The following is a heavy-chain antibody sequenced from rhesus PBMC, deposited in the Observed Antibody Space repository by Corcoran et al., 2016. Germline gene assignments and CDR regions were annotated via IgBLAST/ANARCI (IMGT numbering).Heavy chain of an antibody. Sequence: QVQLQESGPGLVKPSETLSLTCAVSGGSISSVYGWSCIRPPPWTGLEWIGHICGSIGRTNYNPTLKSRGTISKETTKNQFARKLSSVTAADTAVYYCARDPPGGGRDVDYWGQGVLVTVSS. D-gene: IGHD2-21*01. J-gene: IGHJ4*01. CDR2: ICGSIGRT. CDR3: ARDPPGGGRDVDY. CDR1: GGSISSVYG. V-gene: IGHV4-127*01.